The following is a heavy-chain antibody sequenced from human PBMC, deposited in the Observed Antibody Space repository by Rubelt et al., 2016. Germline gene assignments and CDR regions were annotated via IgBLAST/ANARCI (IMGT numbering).Heavy chain of an antibody. Sequence: GLEWMGWISAYNGNTNYAQKLQGRVTMTTDTSTSTAYMELRSLRSDDTAVYYCAGDPGDWLLSGWFDPWGQGTLVTVSS. J-gene: IGHJ5*02. V-gene: IGHV1-18*01. CDR2: ISAYNGNT. D-gene: IGHD3-9*01. CDR3: AGDPGDWLLSGWFDP.